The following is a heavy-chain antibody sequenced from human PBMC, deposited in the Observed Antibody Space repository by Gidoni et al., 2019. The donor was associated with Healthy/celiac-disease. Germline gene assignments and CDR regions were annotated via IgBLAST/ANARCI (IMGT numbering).Heavy chain of an antibody. CDR3: ARSFFTYYDYVWGNHLRSALPGY. V-gene: IGHV4-39*01. J-gene: IGHJ4*02. Sequence: QLQLQESGPGLVKPSETLSLTCTVSGGSISSSSYYWGWIRQPPGKGLEWIGSIYYSGSTYYNPSLKSRVTISVDTSKNQFSLKLSSVTAADTAVYYCARSFFTYYDYVWGNHLRSALPGYWGQGTLVTVSS. D-gene: IGHD3-16*01. CDR2: IYYSGST. CDR1: GGSISSSSYY.